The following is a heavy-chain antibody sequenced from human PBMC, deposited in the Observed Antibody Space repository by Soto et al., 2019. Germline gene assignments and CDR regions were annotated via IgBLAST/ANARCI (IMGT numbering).Heavy chain of an antibody. CDR3: AGSLGSSTSFEISYYYYYGMDV. Sequence: QVQLVQSGAEVKKPGSSVRVSCKASGGTFSSYAISWVRQAPGQGLEWMGGIIPISGTANYAQKFQGRVTITADESTSTAYMELSSRRSEDTAGYYWAGSLGSSTSFEISYYYYYGMDVWGQGTRVTVSS. J-gene: IGHJ6*02. CDR1: GGTFSSYA. V-gene: IGHV1-69*01. D-gene: IGHD2-2*01. CDR2: IIPISGTA.